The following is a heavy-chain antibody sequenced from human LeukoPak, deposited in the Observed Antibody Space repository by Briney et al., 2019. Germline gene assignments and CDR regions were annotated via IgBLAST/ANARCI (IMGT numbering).Heavy chain of an antibody. J-gene: IGHJ4*02. V-gene: IGHV3-53*01. D-gene: IGHD6-13*01. CDR2: IYSGGNT. CDR1: GFNVSSNY. CDR3: AKDIAAQTN. Sequence: GGSLRLSCAASGFNVSSNYMSWVRQAPGKGLEWVSVIYSGGNTYYADSVKGRFTISRDNSKNTLYLQMNSLRAEDTAVYYCAKDIAAQTNWGQGTLVTVSS.